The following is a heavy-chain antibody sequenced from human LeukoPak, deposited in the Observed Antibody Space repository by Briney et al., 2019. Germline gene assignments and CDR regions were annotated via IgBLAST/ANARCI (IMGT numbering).Heavy chain of an antibody. CDR1: GGSISSSSYY. CDR2: IYYSGST. D-gene: IGHD4-23*01. V-gene: IGHV4-39*01. Sequence: PSETLSLTCTVSGGSISSSSYYWGWIRQPPGKGLEWIASIYYSGSTYYNPSLKSRLNISVDTSKSQLSLNLSSVTAADTAVYYCARRLAGYSLGGNYWGQGTLVTVSS. CDR3: ARRLAGYSLGGNY. J-gene: IGHJ4*02.